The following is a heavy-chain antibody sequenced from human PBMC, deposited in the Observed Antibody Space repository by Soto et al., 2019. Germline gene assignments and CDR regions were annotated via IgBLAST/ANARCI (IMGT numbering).Heavy chain of an antibody. Sequence: GSLRLSCAASGFTFRSYAMHWVRQAPGKGLEWVAVMSHDGSNKYYADSVKGRFTISRDNSRNTLYLQMDSLRAEDTAVYYCAKPRVSYDSSGFPDYWGQGTLVTVSS. CDR2: MSHDGSNK. CDR1: GFTFRSYA. D-gene: IGHD3-22*01. J-gene: IGHJ4*02. V-gene: IGHV3-30*18. CDR3: AKPRVSYDSSGFPDY.